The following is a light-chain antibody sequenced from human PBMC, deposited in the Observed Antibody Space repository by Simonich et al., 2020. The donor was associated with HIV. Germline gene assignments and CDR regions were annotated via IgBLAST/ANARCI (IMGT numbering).Light chain of an antibody. J-gene: IGKJ5*01. CDR2: WAS. V-gene: IGKV4-1*01. CDR3: QQYYDTPIT. CDR1: QSVLYSSNNKNY. Sequence: DIVMTQSPDSLGVSLGERATINCKSSQSVLYSSNNKNYLAWYQQKPGQPPKLLIYWASTRESGVPDRVSGSGSGTDFTLTISSLQAEDVAVYYCQQYYDTPITFGQGTRLEIK.